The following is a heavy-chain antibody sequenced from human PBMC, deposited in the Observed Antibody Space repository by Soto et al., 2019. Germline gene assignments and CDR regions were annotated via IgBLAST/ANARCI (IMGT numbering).Heavy chain of an antibody. V-gene: IGHV3-48*01. Sequence: GGSLRLSCAASGFTFSSYSMNWVRQAPGKGLEWVSYISSSSSTIYYADSVKGRFTISRDNAKNSLYLQMNSLRAEDTAVYYCARKSGKIKGGGHYDFWSGYYTDYYYYYMDVWGKGTTVTVSS. CDR1: GFTFSSYS. J-gene: IGHJ6*03. CDR3: ARKSGKIKGGGHYDFWSGYYTDYYYYYMDV. D-gene: IGHD3-3*01. CDR2: ISSSSSTI.